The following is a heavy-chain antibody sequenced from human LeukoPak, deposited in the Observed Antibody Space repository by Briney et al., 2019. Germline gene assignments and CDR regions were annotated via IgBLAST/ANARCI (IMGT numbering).Heavy chain of an antibody. Sequence: GGSLRLSCAASGFTFSSYAMHGVRQAPGKGLEWVAVISYDGSNKYYADSAKGRFTISRDNSKNTLYLQMNSLRAEDTAVYYCARAGPVVPAARNYYYYGMDVWGQGTTVTVSS. D-gene: IGHD2-2*01. CDR1: GFTFSSYA. CDR3: ARAGPVVPAARNYYYYGMDV. J-gene: IGHJ6*02. CDR2: ISYDGSNK. V-gene: IGHV3-30-3*01.